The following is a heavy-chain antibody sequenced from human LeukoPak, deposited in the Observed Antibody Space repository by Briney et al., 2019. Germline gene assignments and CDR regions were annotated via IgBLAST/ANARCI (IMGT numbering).Heavy chain of an antibody. D-gene: IGHD3-16*01. CDR1: GFTFSSYW. V-gene: IGHV3-74*01. J-gene: IGHJ4*02. Sequence: GGSLRLSCGASGFTFSSYWMHWVRQAPGRGLVWVSRISSDGSSTIYADSVKGRFTISRDNAKNTLYLQMNSLRAEDTAVYYCARDWGGYGPTSHDYWGQGTLVTV. CDR3: ARDWGGYGPTSHDY. CDR2: ISSDGSST.